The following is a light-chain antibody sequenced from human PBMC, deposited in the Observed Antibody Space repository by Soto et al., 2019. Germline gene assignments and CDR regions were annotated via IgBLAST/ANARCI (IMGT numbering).Light chain of an antibody. CDR1: QSVGSD. CDR2: GAS. J-gene: IGKJ5*01. CDR3: QQHDILPIT. Sequence: EIVMTQSPATLSVSPGARATLSCRASQSVGSDLVWYRQKPVQAPRLLISGASRRATGIPDRFSGAGSGTDFTLTISRLEPEDFALYYCQQHDILPITFGQGTRLEI. V-gene: IGKV3-20*01.